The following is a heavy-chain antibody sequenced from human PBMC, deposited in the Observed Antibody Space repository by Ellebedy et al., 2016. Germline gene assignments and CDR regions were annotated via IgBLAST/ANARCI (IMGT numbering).Heavy chain of an antibody. J-gene: IGHJ4*02. CDR3: ARGEGSSGWVYFDY. Sequence: SETLSLXXTVSGGSISSYYWSWIRQPPGKGLEWIGYIYYSGSTNYNPSLKSRLTISVDTSKNQFSLELSSMTAADTAVYSCARGEGSSGWVYFDYWGQGTLVTVSS. V-gene: IGHV4-59*12. CDR2: IYYSGST. CDR1: GGSISSYY. D-gene: IGHD6-19*01.